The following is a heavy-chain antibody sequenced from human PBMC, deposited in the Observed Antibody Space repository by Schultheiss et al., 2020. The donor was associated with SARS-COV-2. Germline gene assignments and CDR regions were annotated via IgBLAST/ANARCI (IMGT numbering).Heavy chain of an antibody. Sequence: GGSLRLSCAASGFTFSSYSMNWVRQAPGKGLEWVSYISSSSSTIYYADSVQGRFTISRDNAKNSLYLQMNSLRAEDTAVYYCASWVKDCSSTSCYMRAPYYYYMDVWGKGTTVTVSS. CDR1: GFTFSSYS. D-gene: IGHD2-2*02. J-gene: IGHJ6*03. CDR3: ASWVKDCSSTSCYMRAPYYYYMDV. V-gene: IGHV3-48*01. CDR2: ISSSSSTI.